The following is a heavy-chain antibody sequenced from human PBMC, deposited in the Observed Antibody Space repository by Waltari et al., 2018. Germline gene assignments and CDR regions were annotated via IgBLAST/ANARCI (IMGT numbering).Heavy chain of an antibody. V-gene: IGHV4-39*07. J-gene: IGHJ4*02. CDR3: ARGSSGWYYFDY. Sequence: QLQLQESGPGLVKPSETLSLTCTVSGGSISSSSYYWGWIRQPPGKGLEWIGSIYYSGSTYYNPSLKSRVTISVDTSKNQFSRKLSSVTAADTAVYYCARGSSGWYYFDYWGQGTLVTVSS. CDR2: IYYSGST. D-gene: IGHD6-19*01. CDR1: GGSISSSSYY.